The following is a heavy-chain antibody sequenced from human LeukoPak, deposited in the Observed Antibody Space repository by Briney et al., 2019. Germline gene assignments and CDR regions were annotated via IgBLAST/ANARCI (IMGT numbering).Heavy chain of an antibody. V-gene: IGHV3-7*01. D-gene: IGHD4-11*01. Sequence: GGSLRLSCAASGSTFSNFWMNWVRQTPRKGLEWLANIKPDGTDKVYVDSVKGRFTISRDNAKNSVYLQLNSLRVEDTGVYYCSGRSDSHSIYWGQGTLVTVSS. CDR2: IKPDGTDK. J-gene: IGHJ4*02. CDR1: GSTFSNFW. CDR3: SGRSDSHSIY.